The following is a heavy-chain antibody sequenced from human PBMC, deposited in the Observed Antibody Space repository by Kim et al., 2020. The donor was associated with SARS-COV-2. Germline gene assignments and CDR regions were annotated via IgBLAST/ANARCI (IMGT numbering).Heavy chain of an antibody. CDR2: INHSGST. Sequence: SETLSLTCAVYGGSFSGYYWSWIRQPPGKGLEWIGEINHSGSTNYNPSLKSRVTISVDTSKNQFSLKLSSVTAADTAVYYCARGHRGAMGQRGYYYYGMDVWGQGTTVTVSS. V-gene: IGHV4-34*01. D-gene: IGHD3-10*01. J-gene: IGHJ6*02. CDR1: GGSFSGYY. CDR3: ARGHRGAMGQRGYYYYGMDV.